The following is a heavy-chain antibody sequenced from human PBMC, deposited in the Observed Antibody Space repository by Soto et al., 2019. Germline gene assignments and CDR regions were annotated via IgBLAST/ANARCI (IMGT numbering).Heavy chain of an antibody. CDR2: IIPFFGTP. CDR3: ARDKGAYYSHLVY. J-gene: IGHJ4*02. Sequence: QVLLVQSGAEVKKPGSSVKVSCKLSGATFSSYAMSWVRQAPGQVLEWIGGIIPFFGTPNYAQKFQGRVTITADTSTATSYMELSSLRSDDTAVYYCARDKGAYYSHLVYWCQGTLVTVSS. V-gene: IGHV1-69*06. D-gene: IGHD3-22*01. CDR1: GATFSSYA.